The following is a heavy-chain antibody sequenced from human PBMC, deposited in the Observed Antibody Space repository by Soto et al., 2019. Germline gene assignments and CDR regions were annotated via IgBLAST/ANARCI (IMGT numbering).Heavy chain of an antibody. CDR3: ARDRYGDGMDV. CDR1: GYTFTSYY. J-gene: IGHJ6*01. Sequence: ASVKVSCKASGYTFTSYYMHWVRQPPGQGLEWMAIINPSGGSTSYAHKFQGRVTMTRDTSTSTVYMELGSLRSEDTALYHCARDRYGDGMDVWGQGTTVTVSS. V-gene: IGHV1-46*01. D-gene: IGHD4-17*01. CDR2: INPSGGST.